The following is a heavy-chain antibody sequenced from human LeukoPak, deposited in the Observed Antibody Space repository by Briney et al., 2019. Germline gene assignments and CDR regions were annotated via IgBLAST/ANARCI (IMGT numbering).Heavy chain of an antibody. CDR3: ARDLWEGWRMTFDY. J-gene: IGHJ4*02. CDR1: GFTFSSYG. CDR2: IWYDGSNT. V-gene: IGHV3-33*01. D-gene: IGHD1-26*01. Sequence: PGGSLRLSCAASGFTFSSYGMHWVRHAPGRGLEWVAVIWYDGSNTYYADSVKGRFTISRDNSKSTLYLQMNSLRAEDTAVYYCARDLWEGWRMTFDYWGQGTLVTVSS.